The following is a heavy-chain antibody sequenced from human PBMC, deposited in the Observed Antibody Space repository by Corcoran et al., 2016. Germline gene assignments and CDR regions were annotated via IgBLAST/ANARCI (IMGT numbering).Heavy chain of an antibody. V-gene: IGHV1-18*01. Sequence: QVQLVQSGAEVKKTGASVKVSCKTSGYTFTDFGISWMRQAPGQGLEWMGWISAYNGDANSAQNLPGRVTLTTATSTSTAYMELWSLRSDDTAVYYCARDLGEMAPIFFDYWGQGCLVTVSS. CDR3: ARDLGEMAPIFFDY. J-gene: IGHJ4*02. CDR2: ISAYNGDA. CDR1: GYTFTDFG. D-gene: IGHD3-16*01.